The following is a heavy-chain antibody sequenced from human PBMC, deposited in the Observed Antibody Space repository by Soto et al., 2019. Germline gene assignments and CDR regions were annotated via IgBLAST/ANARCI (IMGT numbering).Heavy chain of an antibody. CDR1: GYTFTSYY. J-gene: IGHJ6*03. Sequence: QVQLVQSGAEVKKPGASVTVSCKASGYTFTSYYIHWVRQAPGQGLEWMGIINPSGGSTSYAQKFQCRVTMTRDTSTSTVYMEVSGLRSEDTAVYYCARDQETSTLYYDYYYLDVWCKGPTVTVSS. CDR3: ARDQETSTLYYDYYYLDV. V-gene: IGHV1-46*03. CDR2: INPSGGST.